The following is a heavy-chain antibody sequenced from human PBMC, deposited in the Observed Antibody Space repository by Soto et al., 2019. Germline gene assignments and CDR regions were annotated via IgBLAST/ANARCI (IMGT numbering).Heavy chain of an antibody. CDR1: GFTFSSYG. Sequence: QVQLVESGGGVVQPGRSLRLSCAASGFTFSSYGMHWVRQAPGKGLEWVAVIGYDGSNKYYADSVKGRFTISRDNSKNTLYLQMNSRRAEETSAYYCARGDGYKVSDAFDIWGKGTMGKVSS. D-gene: IGHD5-12*01. V-gene: IGHV3-33*01. CDR3: ARGDGYKVSDAFDI. CDR2: IGYDGSNK. J-gene: IGHJ3*02.